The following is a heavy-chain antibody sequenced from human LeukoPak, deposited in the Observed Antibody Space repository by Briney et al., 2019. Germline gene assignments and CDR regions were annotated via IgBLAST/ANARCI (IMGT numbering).Heavy chain of an antibody. Sequence: SETLSLTCTVSGGSISSSSYYWGWIRQPPGKGLEWIGSIYYSGTTYYNPSLKSRVTISVDTSKDQFSLKLSSVTAADTAVYYCARRLKFGELLGGWFDPWGQGTLVTVSS. CDR1: GGSISSSSYY. CDR2: IYYSGTT. J-gene: IGHJ5*02. CDR3: ARRLKFGELLGGWFDP. D-gene: IGHD3-10*01. V-gene: IGHV4-39*01.